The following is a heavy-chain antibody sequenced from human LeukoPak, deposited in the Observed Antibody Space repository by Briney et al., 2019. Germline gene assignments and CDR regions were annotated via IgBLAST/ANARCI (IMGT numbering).Heavy chain of an antibody. D-gene: IGHD6-19*01. J-gene: IGHJ5*02. CDR3: ARTKYSSGWTRSNWFDP. CDR2: IYPGDSDT. V-gene: IGHV5-51*01. Sequence: GESLKISCKGSGYSFTSYWIGWVRQMPGKGLEWMGIIYPGDSDTRYSPSFQGQVTISADKSISTAYLQWSSLKASDTAMYYCARTKYSSGWTRSNWFDPWGKGTLVTVSS. CDR1: GYSFTSYW.